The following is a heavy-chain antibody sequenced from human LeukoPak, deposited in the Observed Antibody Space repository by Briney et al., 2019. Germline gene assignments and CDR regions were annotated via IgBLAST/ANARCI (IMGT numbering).Heavy chain of an antibody. CDR1: GFTFSTYA. CDR2: ISSSGDRT. J-gene: IGHJ4*02. V-gene: IGHV3-23*01. D-gene: IGHD3-22*01. CDR3: AKDRPNYHESNGHYYRPNGDY. Sequence: PGGSLRLSCAASGFTFSTYAMSWVRQAPGKGLEWVSSISSSGDRTFYADSVKDRFTISRDNSENTLYLQMSRLRAEDTAVYYCAKDRPNYHESNGHYYRPNGDYWGQGTLSPSPQ.